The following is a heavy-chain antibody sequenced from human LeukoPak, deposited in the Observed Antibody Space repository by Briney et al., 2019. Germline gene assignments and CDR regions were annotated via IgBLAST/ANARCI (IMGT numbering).Heavy chain of an antibody. CDR2: ISAYNGNT. J-gene: IGHJ4*02. V-gene: IGHV1-18*01. D-gene: IGHD6-19*01. CDR3: ARDGSVRIAVAGGNFDY. Sequence: ASVKVSCKASGGTFSSYAISWVRQAPGQGLEWMGWISAYNGNTNYAQKLQGRVTMTTDTSTSTAYMELRSLRSDDTAVYYCARDGSVRIAVAGGNFDYWGQGTLVTVSS. CDR1: GGTFSSYA.